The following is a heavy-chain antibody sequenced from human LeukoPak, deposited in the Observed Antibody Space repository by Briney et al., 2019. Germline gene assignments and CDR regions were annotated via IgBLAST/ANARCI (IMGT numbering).Heavy chain of an antibody. Sequence: GGSLRLSCAASGFTFISYTMNWVRQAPGKGLEWVSSISSSSSYIYYADSVKGRFTISRDNAKNSLYLQMNSLRAEDTAVYYCARGRAHELHSGWYLPFDYWGQGTLVTVSS. CDR3: ARGRAHELHSGWYLPFDY. J-gene: IGHJ4*02. CDR2: ISSSSSYI. D-gene: IGHD6-19*01. CDR1: GFTFISYT. V-gene: IGHV3-21*01.